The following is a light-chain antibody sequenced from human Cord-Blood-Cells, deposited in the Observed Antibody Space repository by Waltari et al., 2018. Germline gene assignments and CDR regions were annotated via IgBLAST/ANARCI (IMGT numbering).Light chain of an antibody. CDR3: CSYAGSSTYV. CDR2: EVS. V-gene: IGLV2-23*02. J-gene: IGLJ1*01. CDR1: SSDVGSYKL. Sequence: QSALTQPASVSGSPGQSITLPCPGTSSDVGSYKLVSWYQQHPGKAPKLMVYEVSKRPSGVSNRFSGSKSGNTASLTISGLQAEDEADYYCCSYAGSSTYVFGTGTKVTVL.